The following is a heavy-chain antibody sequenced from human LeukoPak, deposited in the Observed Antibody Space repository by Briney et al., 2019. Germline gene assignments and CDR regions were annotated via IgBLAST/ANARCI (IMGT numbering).Heavy chain of an antibody. Sequence: GGSLRLSCAAPGFTFSGFWMTWVRQAPGKGLEWVSAISGSGGSTYYADSVKGRFAISRDNSKNTLYLQMNSLRAEDTAVYYCAKDQGGPYYYYYYGMDVWGQGITVTVSS. D-gene: IGHD3-16*01. V-gene: IGHV3-23*01. CDR3: AKDQGGPYYYYYYGMDV. CDR2: ISGSGGST. J-gene: IGHJ6*02. CDR1: GFTFSGFW.